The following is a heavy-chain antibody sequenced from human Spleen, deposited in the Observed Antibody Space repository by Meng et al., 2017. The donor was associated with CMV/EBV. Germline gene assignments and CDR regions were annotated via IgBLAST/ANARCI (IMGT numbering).Heavy chain of an antibody. CDR3: AKDISPRITMVRGVYGMDV. J-gene: IGHJ6*02. D-gene: IGHD3-10*01. V-gene: IGHV3-9*03. CDR2: ISWNSGSI. CDR1: GFTFDDYA. Sequence: SLKISCAASGFTFDDYAMHWVRQAPGKGLEWVSGISWNSGSIGYADSVKGRFTISRDNAKNSLYLQMNSLRADDMALYYCAKDISPRITMVRGVYGMDVWGQGTTVTVSS.